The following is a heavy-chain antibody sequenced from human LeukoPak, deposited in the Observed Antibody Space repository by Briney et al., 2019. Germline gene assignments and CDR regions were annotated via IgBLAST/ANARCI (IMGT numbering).Heavy chain of an antibody. D-gene: IGHD6-19*01. CDR1: GFTFSSYS. CDR3: ANSKLSSGWYESDY. J-gene: IGHJ4*02. Sequence: PGGSLRLSCAASGFTFSSYSMNWVRQAPGKGLEWVSYISSSGSTIYYADSVKGRFTISRDNAKNSLYLQMNSLRAEDTAVYYCANSKLSSGWYESDYWGQGTLVTVSS. CDR2: ISSSGSTI. V-gene: IGHV3-48*04.